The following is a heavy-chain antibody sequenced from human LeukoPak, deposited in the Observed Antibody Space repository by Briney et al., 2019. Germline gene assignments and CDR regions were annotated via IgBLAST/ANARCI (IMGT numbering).Heavy chain of an antibody. V-gene: IGHV1-18*01. CDR3: ARVLTGDASNI. CDR2: ISAYNGNT. Sequence: ASVKVSCKASGYIFTSYGISWVRQAPGQGLEWMGWISAYNGNTNHAQRLQGRVTMTTDTSTRTAYMELRSLRPDDTAVYYCARVLTGDASNIWGQGTMVTVSS. CDR1: GYIFTSYG. D-gene: IGHD3-10*01. J-gene: IGHJ3*02.